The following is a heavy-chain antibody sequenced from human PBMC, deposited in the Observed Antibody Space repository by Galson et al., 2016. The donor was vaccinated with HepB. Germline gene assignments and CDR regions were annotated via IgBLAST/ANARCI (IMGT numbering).Heavy chain of an antibody. V-gene: IGHV5-10-1*01. D-gene: IGHD2-2*01. J-gene: IGHJ6*02. CDR3: ASTSTGYCSSTSCYLYYYGMDV. Sequence: QSGAEVKKPGESLRISCKGSGYSSTSYWISWVRQMPGKGLEWMGRIDPSDSYTNYSPSFQGHVTISADKSISTAYLQWSSLKASDTAMYYCASTSTGYCSSTSCYLYYYGMDVWGQGTTVTVSS. CDR2: IDPSDSYT. CDR1: GYSSTSYW.